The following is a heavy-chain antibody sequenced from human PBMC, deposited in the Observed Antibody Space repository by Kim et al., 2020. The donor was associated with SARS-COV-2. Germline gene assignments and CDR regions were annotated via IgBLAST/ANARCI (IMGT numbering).Heavy chain of an antibody. Sequence: YLDSVQGRFTISRDNTKNTVFLQMNSLRAADTALYYCAKLRGAQSEFDFWGQGTRVTVSS. V-gene: IGHV3-7*01. CDR3: AKLRGAQSEFDF. J-gene: IGHJ4*02.